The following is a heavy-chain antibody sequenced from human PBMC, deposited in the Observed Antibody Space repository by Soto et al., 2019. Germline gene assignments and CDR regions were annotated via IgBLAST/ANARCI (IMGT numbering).Heavy chain of an antibody. D-gene: IGHD3-22*01. CDR2: ISGSGDRT. CDR1: GITISNYP. Sequence: EVQLLESGGGLVQPGGSLRLSCAASGITISNYPMSWVRQAPGKGLDWVSGISGSGDRTYYADSAKGRFTISKDISKNSLSLQLDNLGVEDTAVSFCVKDDGGYPSTAPHWGQGTLVTVSS. V-gene: IGHV3-23*01. J-gene: IGHJ1*01. CDR3: VKDDGGYPSTAPH.